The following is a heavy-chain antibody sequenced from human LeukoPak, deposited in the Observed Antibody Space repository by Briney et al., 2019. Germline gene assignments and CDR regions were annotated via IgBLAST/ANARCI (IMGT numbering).Heavy chain of an antibody. CDR3: AGDYEGNLAFDI. Sequence: PGGSLRLSCAASGFSFSNCSMNWVRQAPGKGLEWVSSISSSSTYIYYADSLEGRFTISRDKVRNSLYLQMNSLRAEDTAVYYCAGDYEGNLAFDIWGEGTMVTVSS. D-gene: IGHD4-23*01. J-gene: IGHJ3*02. CDR1: GFSFSNCS. V-gene: IGHV3-21*01. CDR2: ISSSSTYI.